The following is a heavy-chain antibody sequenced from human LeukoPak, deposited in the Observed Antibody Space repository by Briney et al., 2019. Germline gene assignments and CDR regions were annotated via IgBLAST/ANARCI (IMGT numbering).Heavy chain of an antibody. J-gene: IGHJ4*02. CDR3: ARAVAATLDFDY. Sequence: ASVKVSCKASGYXFTGYYIHWVRQAPGQGLEWMGWINPNSGGTNYAQKFQGRVTMTRDASISTAYMELSRLRSDDTAVYYCARAVAATLDFDYWGQGTLVTVSS. CDR1: GYXFTGYY. V-gene: IGHV1-2*02. D-gene: IGHD6-19*01. CDR2: INPNSGGT.